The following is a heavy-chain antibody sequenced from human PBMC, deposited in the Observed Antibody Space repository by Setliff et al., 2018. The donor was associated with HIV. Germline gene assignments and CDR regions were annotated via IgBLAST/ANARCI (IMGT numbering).Heavy chain of an antibody. V-gene: IGHV4-39*07. CDR3: ARLGEIGYDYRGYFDF. J-gene: IGHJ4*02. CDR1: GGSISDKSYY. D-gene: IGHD5-12*01. Sequence: SETLSLTCTVSGGSISDKSYYWGWIRQPPGKGLEWIANIYYTGGTYYNPSLQSRATISVDTSQNQFSLKLNSVTAADSALYFCARLGEIGYDYRGYFDFWGQGKLVTVSS. CDR2: IYYTGGT.